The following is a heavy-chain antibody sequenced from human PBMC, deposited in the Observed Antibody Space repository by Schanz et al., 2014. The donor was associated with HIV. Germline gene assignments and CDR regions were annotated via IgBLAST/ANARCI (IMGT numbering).Heavy chain of an antibody. D-gene: IGHD6-6*01. CDR1: GLSFNDAW. CDR3: AKAEAVIAARPGGFDY. V-gene: IGHV3-30*02. J-gene: IGHJ4*02. Sequence: VQLVESGGGLVKPGGSLRLSCAASGLSFNDAWMTWVRQAPGKGLEWVAVIWYDGNSKYYADSVKGRFTISRDNSKNTLYLQMNSLRTEDTAVYYCAKAEAVIAARPGGFDYWGQGTLVTVSS. CDR2: IWYDGNSK.